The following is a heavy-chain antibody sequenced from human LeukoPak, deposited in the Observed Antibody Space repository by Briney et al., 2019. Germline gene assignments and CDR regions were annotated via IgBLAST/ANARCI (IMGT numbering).Heavy chain of an antibody. CDR1: GGSISSYY. D-gene: IGHD2-15*01. V-gene: IGHV4-59*01. Sequence: SETLSLTCTVSGGSISSYYWSWIRQPPGKGLEWIGYIYYSGSTNYNPSLKSRVTISLDTSKNQFSLKLSSVTAADTAVYYCARAVVATTWGFYGMDVWGQGTTVTVSS. CDR3: ARAVVATTWGFYGMDV. J-gene: IGHJ6*02. CDR2: IYYSGST.